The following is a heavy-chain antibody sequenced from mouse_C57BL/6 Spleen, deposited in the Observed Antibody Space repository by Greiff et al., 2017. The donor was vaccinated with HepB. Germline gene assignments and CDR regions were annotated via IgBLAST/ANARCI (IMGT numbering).Heavy chain of an antibody. J-gene: IGHJ2*01. D-gene: IGHD1-1*01. CDR2: IYPGDGDT. CDR1: GYAFSSSW. Sequence: VQLQQSGPELVKPGASVKISCKASGYAFSSSWMNWVKQRPGKGLEWIGRIYPGDGDTNYNGKFKGKATLTADKSSSTAYMQLSSLTSEDSAVYFCARDYYGYFAYWGQGTTLTVSS. V-gene: IGHV1-82*01. CDR3: ARDYYGYFAY.